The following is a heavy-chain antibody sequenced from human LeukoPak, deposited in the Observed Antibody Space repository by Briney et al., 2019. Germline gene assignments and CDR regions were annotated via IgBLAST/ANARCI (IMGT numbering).Heavy chain of an antibody. D-gene: IGHD6-19*01. J-gene: IGHJ5*02. CDR2: ISTSSSYI. V-gene: IGHV3-21*01. CDR3: ARGADTGYSSDS. Sequence: GGSLRLSCAASGFTFDDYGMSWVRQAPGKGLEWVSSISTSSSYIHYADSVKGRFTISRDNAKNTLYLQMNSLRAEDTAVYYCARGADTGYSSDSWGQGTLVTVSS. CDR1: GFTFDDYG.